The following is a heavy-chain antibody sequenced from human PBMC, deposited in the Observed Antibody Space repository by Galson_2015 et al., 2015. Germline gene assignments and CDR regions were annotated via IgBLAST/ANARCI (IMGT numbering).Heavy chain of an antibody. CDR3: AKGLGSSWYTGDY. CDR2: ISGSGGST. Sequence: LRLSCAASGFTFSSNAMSWVRQAPGKGLEWVSAISGSGGSTYYADSVKGRFTISRDNSKNTLYLQMNSLRAEDTAVFYCAKGLGSSWYTGDYWGQGTLVTVSS. CDR1: GFTFSSNA. J-gene: IGHJ4*02. V-gene: IGHV3-23*01. D-gene: IGHD6-13*01.